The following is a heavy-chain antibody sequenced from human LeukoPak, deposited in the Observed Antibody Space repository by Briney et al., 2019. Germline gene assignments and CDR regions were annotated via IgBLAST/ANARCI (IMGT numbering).Heavy chain of an antibody. J-gene: IGHJ4*02. CDR1: GFTLSTYA. CDR3: ARGGLGAYSPRGLDY. D-gene: IGHD3-16*01. CDR2: TSSSDAGT. Sequence: PGGSLRLSCAASGFTLSTYAMSWVRQTPGKGLEWVAATSSSDAGTYHADSVRGRFTISRDNSKNTLYLQMNSLRGEDTALYYCARGGLGAYSPRGLDYWGQGTLVTVSS. V-gene: IGHV3-23*01.